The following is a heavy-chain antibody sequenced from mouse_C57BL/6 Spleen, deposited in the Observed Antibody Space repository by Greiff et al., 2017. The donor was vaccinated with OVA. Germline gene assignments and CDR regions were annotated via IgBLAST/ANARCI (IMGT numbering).Heavy chain of an antibody. Sequence: QVQLQQSGPELVKPGASVKISCKASGYSFTSYYIHWVKQRPGQGLEWIGWIYPGSGNTKYNEKFKGKATLTADTSSSTAYMQLSSLTSEDSAVYYCARTTAQATRAMDYWGQGTSVTVSS. CDR1: GYSFTSYY. D-gene: IGHD3-2*02. J-gene: IGHJ4*01. V-gene: IGHV1-66*01. CDR3: ARTTAQATRAMDY. CDR2: IYPGSGNT.